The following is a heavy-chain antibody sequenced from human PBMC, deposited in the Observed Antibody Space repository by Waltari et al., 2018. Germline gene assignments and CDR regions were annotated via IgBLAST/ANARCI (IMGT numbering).Heavy chain of an antibody. J-gene: IGHJ4*02. CDR3: ARNHGQAHSDY. CDR1: GFTFSSDS. Sequence: VQLVESGGGLVQPGGSLRLSCAASGFTFSSDSMNWGRQAPGKGLEWVSYISSSSSTIYYGDSEKGRFTISRDNDKNSLYLQMNSLRAEDTAVYYCARNHGQAHSDYWGKGTLVTVSS. V-gene: IGHV3-48*04. CDR2: ISSSSSTI.